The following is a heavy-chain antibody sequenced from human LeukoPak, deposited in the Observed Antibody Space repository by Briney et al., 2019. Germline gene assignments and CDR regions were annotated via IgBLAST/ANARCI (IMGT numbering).Heavy chain of an antibody. CDR3: SRDAGTMVRGVIIGAFDI. J-gene: IGHJ3*02. CDR2: IYYSGST. D-gene: IGHD3-10*01. CDR1: GGSISSYY. Sequence: PSETLSLTCTVSGGSISSYYWSWIRQPPGKGLEWIGYIYYSGSTNYNPSLKSRVTISVDTSKNQFSLKLSSVTAADTAVYYCSRDAGTMVRGVIIGAFDIWGQGTMVTVSS. V-gene: IGHV4-59*01.